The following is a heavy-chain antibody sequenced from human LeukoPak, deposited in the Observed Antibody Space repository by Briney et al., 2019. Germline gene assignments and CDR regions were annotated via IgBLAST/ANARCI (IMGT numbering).Heavy chain of an antibody. Sequence: ASVKVSCKASGYIFTSYGISWVRQAPGQGLEWMGWISAYNGNTNYAQKLQGRVTMTTDTSTSTAYMELRSLRSDDTAVYYCARDRMVRGFDYYYGMDVWGKGTTVTVSS. V-gene: IGHV1-18*04. D-gene: IGHD3-10*01. CDR2: ISAYNGNT. CDR3: ARDRMVRGFDYYYGMDV. J-gene: IGHJ6*04. CDR1: GYIFTSYG.